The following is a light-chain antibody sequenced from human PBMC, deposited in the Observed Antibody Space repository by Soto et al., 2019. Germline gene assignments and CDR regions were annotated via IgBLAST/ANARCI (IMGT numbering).Light chain of an antibody. CDR1: QGFSNS. V-gene: IGKV1-9*01. CDR3: QQPDSYPCT. Sequence: DIQLTQSPSFLSASVGDRVTITCRASQGFSNSLAWYQQKPGKAPTLLVYAASTLQSVVPSRFSGSGSGTEFTLTISSLQPEDFATYYCQQPDSYPCTFGQGNKLEIK. CDR2: AAS. J-gene: IGKJ2*02.